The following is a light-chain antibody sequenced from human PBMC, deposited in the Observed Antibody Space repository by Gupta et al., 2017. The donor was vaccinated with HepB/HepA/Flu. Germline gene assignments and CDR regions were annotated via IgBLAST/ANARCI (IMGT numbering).Light chain of an antibody. CDR1: SSDIGAYNY. CDR2: DVS. CDR3: SSYTSSTILV. J-gene: IGLJ2*01. V-gene: IGLV2-14*03. Sequence: IYGTGTSSDIGAYNYVSWYQLHPGKAPKLMLYDVSDRPSGVSNRFSGSKSGNTASLTISGLQAEDEANYFCSSYTSSTILVFGGGTKLTVL.